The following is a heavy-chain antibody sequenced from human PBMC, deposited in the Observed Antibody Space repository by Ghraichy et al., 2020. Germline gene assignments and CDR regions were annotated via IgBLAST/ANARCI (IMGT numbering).Heavy chain of an antibody. CDR3: AKGEGATGGY. CDR1: GFTFSSYA. CDR2: ISGSGGST. Sequence: GESLNISCAASGFTFSSYAMSWVRQAPGKGLEWVSAISGSGGSTYYADSVKGRFTISRDNSKNTLYLQMNSLRAEDTAVYYCAKGEGATGGYWGQGTLVTVSS. V-gene: IGHV3-23*01. D-gene: IGHD1-26*01. J-gene: IGHJ4*02.